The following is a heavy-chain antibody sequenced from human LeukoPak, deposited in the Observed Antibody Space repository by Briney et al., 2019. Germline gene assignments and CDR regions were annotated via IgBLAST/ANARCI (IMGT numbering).Heavy chain of an antibody. Sequence: PGGSLRLSCAASGFTFSNYAMNWVRQAPGKGLEWVSSISSTSSYIYYADSVKGRFTISRDNAKNSLFLQMNSLRVEDTAVYYCAREGNWNYFDYWGKGTLVTVSS. CDR1: GFTFSNYA. CDR3: AREGNWNYFDY. J-gene: IGHJ4*02. V-gene: IGHV3-21*01. CDR2: ISSTSSYI. D-gene: IGHD1-1*01.